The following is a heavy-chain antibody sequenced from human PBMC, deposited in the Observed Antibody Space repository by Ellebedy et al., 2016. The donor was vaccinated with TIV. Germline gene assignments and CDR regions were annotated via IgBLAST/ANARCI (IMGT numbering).Heavy chain of an antibody. D-gene: IGHD3-22*01. CDR3: AREDSSGYYLGYYYYGMDV. V-gene: IGHV1-2*02. CDR1: GYTFTGYY. J-gene: IGHJ6*02. CDR2: INPNSGGT. Sequence: AASVKVSCKASGYTFTGYYMHWARQAPGQGLEWMGWINPNSGGTNYAQKFQGRVTMTRDTSISTAYMELSRLRSDDTAVYYCAREDSSGYYLGYYYYGMDVWGQGTTVTVSS.